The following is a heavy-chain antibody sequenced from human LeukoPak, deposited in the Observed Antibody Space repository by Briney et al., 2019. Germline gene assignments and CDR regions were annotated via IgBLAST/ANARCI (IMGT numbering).Heavy chain of an antibody. CDR2: IIPIFGTA. CDR3: ARDRTAIQLWSGEFDY. Sequence: SVKVSCKASGGTFISYAISWVRQAPGQGLEWMGGIIPIFGTANCAQKFQGRVTITADESTSTAYMELSSLRSEDTAVYYCARDRTAIQLWSGEFDYWGQGTLVTVSS. V-gene: IGHV1-69*13. J-gene: IGHJ4*02. CDR1: GGTFISYA. D-gene: IGHD5-18*01.